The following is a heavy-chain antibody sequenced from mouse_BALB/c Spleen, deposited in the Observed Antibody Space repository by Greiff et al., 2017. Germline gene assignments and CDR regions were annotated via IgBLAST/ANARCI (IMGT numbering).Heavy chain of an antibody. V-gene: IGHV7-3*02. Sequence: DVMLVESGGGLVQPGGSLRLSCATSGFTFTDYYMSWVRQPPGKALEWLGFIRNKANGYTTEYSASVKGRFTISRDNSQSILYLQMNTLGAEDSATYCCARDIRITGNFAYWGQGTLVTVSA. CDR1: GFTFTDYY. CDR3: ARDIRITGNFAY. CDR2: IRNKANGYTT. J-gene: IGHJ3*01. D-gene: IGHD4-1*01.